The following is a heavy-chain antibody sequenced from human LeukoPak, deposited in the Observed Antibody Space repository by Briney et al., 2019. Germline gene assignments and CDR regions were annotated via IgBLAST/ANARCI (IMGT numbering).Heavy chain of an antibody. J-gene: IGHJ4*02. CDR2: FDPEDGET. V-gene: IGHV1-24*01. CDR1: GYTLTELS. CDR3: ATEARITMVRGVTPFDY. Sequence: EASVKVSCKVSGYTLTELSMHWVRQAPGKGLEWMGGFDPEDGETIYAQKFQGRVTMTEDTSTDTAYMELSSLRSEDTAVYYCATEARITMVRGVTPFDYWGQGTLVTVSS. D-gene: IGHD3-10*01.